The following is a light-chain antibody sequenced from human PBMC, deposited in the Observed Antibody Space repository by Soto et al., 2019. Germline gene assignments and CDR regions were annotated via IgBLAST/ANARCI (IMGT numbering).Light chain of an antibody. CDR3: SSYSTSSTLNYV. Sequence: QSVLTQPASVSGSPGQSITISCTGTSADVGGHNFVSWYQQHPGKAPKLMIYEVTNRPSGVSPRFSGSKSGNTASLTISVLQAEDEADYYCSSYSTSSTLNYVFGTGTQLTVL. J-gene: IGLJ1*01. CDR2: EVT. CDR1: SADVGGHNF. V-gene: IGLV2-14*01.